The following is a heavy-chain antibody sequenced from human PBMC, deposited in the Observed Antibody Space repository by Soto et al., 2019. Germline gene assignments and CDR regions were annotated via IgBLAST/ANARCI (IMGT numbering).Heavy chain of an antibody. CDR2: ISAYNGNT. CDR3: ARDSDAYCSGGSCYGPPDDY. CDR1: GYTFTSYG. D-gene: IGHD2-15*01. Sequence: GASVKVSCKASGYTFTSYGISWVRQAPGQGLEWMGWISAYNGNTNYAQKLQGRVTMTTDTSTSTAYMELRSLRSDDTAVYYCARDSDAYCSGGSCYGPPDDYWGQGTLVTVSS. J-gene: IGHJ4*02. V-gene: IGHV1-18*01.